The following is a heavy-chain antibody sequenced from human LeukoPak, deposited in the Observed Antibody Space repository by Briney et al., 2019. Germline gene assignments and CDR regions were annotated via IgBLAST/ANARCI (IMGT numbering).Heavy chain of an antibody. Sequence: GGTLRLSCAASGFTFSSYGMTWVRQTPGKGLEWVSSISSSGGSTYYADSVKGRFTISRDNSKNTLYLQMNSLRAEDTAVYYCAKAGGGGDEAYYYYYMDVWGKGTTVTVSS. CDR1: GFTFSSYG. V-gene: IGHV3-23*01. CDR2: ISSSGGST. CDR3: AKAGGGGDEAYYYYYMDV. J-gene: IGHJ6*03. D-gene: IGHD5-24*01.